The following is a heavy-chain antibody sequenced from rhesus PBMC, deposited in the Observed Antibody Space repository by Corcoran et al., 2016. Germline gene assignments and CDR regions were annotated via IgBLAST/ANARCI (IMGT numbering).Heavy chain of an antibody. CDR2: ISGRGGGT. D-gene: IGHD2-33*01. V-gene: IGHV4-106*01. J-gene: IGHJ5-2*02. Sequence: QVQLQESGPGLVKPSETLSLTCAVSGGSLSDDYQWTWSRPPPGKGLEWIWYISGRGGGTNYNPILNNRVTISIDTSKNQFSLKLYSVTAADTAVYYCARDGGLWLLGNSLDVWGRGSLVTVSS. CDR1: GGSLSDDYQ. CDR3: ARDGGLWLLGNSLDV.